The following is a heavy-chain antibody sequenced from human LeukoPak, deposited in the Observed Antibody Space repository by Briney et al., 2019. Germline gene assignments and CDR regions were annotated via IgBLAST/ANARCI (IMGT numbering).Heavy chain of an antibody. CDR1: GYTFGTYG. Sequence: ASVKVSCKASGYTFGTYGFCWVRQAPGHGLEWMGWISANNGKTNFAQKFQGRVTMTTDTSTTTAYMELTSLRPDDTAVYYCAKVAGDRLDYWGQGTLVTVSS. CDR3: AKVAGDRLDY. J-gene: IGHJ4*02. V-gene: IGHV1-18*01. D-gene: IGHD6-13*01. CDR2: ISANNGKT.